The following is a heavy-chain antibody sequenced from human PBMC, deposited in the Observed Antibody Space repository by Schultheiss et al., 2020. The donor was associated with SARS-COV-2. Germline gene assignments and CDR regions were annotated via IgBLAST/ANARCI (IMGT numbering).Heavy chain of an antibody. J-gene: IGHJ6*02. CDR1: GFTFSNAW. D-gene: IGHD3-10*01. Sequence: GGSLRLSCAASGFTFSNAWMSWVRQAPGKGLEWVGRIKSKTDGGTTDYAAPVKGRFTISRDDSKNTLYLQMNSLKTEDTAVYYCARGRVRGAAPSYYYGMDVWGQGTTVTVSS. CDR2: IKSKTDGGTT. CDR3: ARGRVRGAAPSYYYGMDV. V-gene: IGHV3-15*01.